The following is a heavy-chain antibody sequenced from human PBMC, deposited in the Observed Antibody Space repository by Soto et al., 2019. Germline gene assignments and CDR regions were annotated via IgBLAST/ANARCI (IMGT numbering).Heavy chain of an antibody. V-gene: IGHV3-30*18. J-gene: IGHJ4*02. Sequence: PGGSLRLSCAASGFTFSSYGMHWVRQAPGKGLEWVAVISYDGSNKYYADSVKGRFTISRDNSKNTLYLQMNSLRAEDTAVYYCAKAEAEQWLAHDYWGQGTLVTVSS. CDR2: ISYDGSNK. CDR3: AKAEAEQWLAHDY. CDR1: GFTFSSYG. D-gene: IGHD6-19*01.